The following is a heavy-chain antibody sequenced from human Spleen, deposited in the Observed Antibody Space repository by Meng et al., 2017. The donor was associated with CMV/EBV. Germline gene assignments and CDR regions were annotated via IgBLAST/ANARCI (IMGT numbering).Heavy chain of an antibody. J-gene: IGHJ4*02. CDR2: IKQDGSEK. V-gene: IGHV3-7*01. CDR1: GLTLSSHW. CDR3: ARRLLWFGEYDY. Sequence: GGSLRLSCAASGLTLSSHWMSWVRQAPGKGLEWVANIKQDGSEKYYVDSEKGRFTISRDNAKNTLYLQMNSLRAEDTAVYYCARRLLWFGEYDYWGQGTLVTVSS. D-gene: IGHD3-10*01.